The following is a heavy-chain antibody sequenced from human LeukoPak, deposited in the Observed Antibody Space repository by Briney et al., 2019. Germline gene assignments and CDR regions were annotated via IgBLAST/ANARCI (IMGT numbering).Heavy chain of an antibody. V-gene: IGHV3-64*01. D-gene: IGHD1-26*01. J-gene: IGHJ4*02. CDR2: ISSNRGST. CDR1: GFTFSSYA. Sequence: PGGSLRLSCAASGFTFSSYAMHWVRQAPGKGLEYVSAISSNRGSTYYANSVKGRFTISRDNSKNTLYLQMGSLRAEDMVVYYCARDNAGSVGRRNTPLKHWGQGTLVTVSS. CDR3: ARDNAGSVGRRNTPLKH.